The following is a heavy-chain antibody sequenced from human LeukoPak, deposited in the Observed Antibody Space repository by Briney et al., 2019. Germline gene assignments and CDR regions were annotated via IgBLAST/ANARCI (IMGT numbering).Heavy chain of an antibody. D-gene: IGHD3-22*01. V-gene: IGHV5-51*01. Sequence: GASLQISCKGSGYSFTSYWIGWVRPLPGKGLEWMGIIYPGDSDTRYSPSFQGQVTISADKSISTAYLQWSSLKASDTAMYYCARHVYDSSISYYFDYWGQGTLVTVSS. CDR1: GYSFTSYW. J-gene: IGHJ4*02. CDR3: ARHVYDSSISYYFDY. CDR2: IYPGDSDT.